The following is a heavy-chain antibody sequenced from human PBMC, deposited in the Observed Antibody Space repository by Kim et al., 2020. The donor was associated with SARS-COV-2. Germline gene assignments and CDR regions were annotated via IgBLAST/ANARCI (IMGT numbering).Heavy chain of an antibody. CDR3: AIGGGYSPFDY. CDR1: GFTFSSFW. D-gene: IGHD1-26*01. Sequence: GSLRLSCAASGFTFSSFWMHWVRQAPGKGLVWVSCIKSDGSTTNYADSVKGRFTISRDNAKNTLYLQMNSLRAEDTAVYFCAIGGGYSPFDYWGQGTLV. V-gene: IGHV3-74*01. CDR2: IKSDGSTT. J-gene: IGHJ4*02.